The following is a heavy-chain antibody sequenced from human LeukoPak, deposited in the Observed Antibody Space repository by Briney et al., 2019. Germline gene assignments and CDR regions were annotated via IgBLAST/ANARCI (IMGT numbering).Heavy chain of an antibody. Sequence: SETLSLTCTVSGGSISSYYWSWIRQPPGKGLEWIGYIYYSGSTNYIPSLKSRVTISVDTSKNQFSLKLSSVTAADTAVYYCAREAYDSSGYYYVFDYWGQGTLVTVSS. V-gene: IGHV4-59*01. D-gene: IGHD3-22*01. CDR1: GGSISSYY. CDR3: AREAYDSSGYYYVFDY. CDR2: IYYSGST. J-gene: IGHJ4*02.